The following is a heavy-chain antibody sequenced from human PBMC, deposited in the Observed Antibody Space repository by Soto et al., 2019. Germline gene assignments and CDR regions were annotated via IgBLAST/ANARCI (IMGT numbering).Heavy chain of an antibody. D-gene: IGHD6-19*01. CDR1: GFTFSSYG. CDR2: IGYDGSNK. J-gene: IGHJ4*02. V-gene: IGHV3-33*01. CDR3: AREHSSGWYYFDY. Sequence: QVQLVESGGGVVQPGRSLRLSCAASGFTFSSYGMHWVRQAPGKGLEWVAVIGYDGSNKYYADSVKGRFTISRDNSKNTLYLQMNSLRAEDTAVYYCAREHSSGWYYFDYWGQGTLVTVSS.